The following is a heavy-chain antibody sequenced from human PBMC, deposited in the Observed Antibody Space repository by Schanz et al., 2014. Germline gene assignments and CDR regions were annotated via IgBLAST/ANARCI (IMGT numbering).Heavy chain of an antibody. V-gene: IGHV1-8*01. CDR3: ARGGYYYAG. CDR2: MNPTSGNT. CDR1: GYTFTSYD. J-gene: IGHJ4*02. Sequence: QVQLVQSGAEVKKPGASVKVSCEASGYTFTSYDIHWVRQATGQGLEWMGWMNPTSGNTGYAQKFQGRVTMTRNTSITTAYMELSSLRYEDTAVYYCARGGYYYAGWGQGTLVTVSS. D-gene: IGHD3-22*01.